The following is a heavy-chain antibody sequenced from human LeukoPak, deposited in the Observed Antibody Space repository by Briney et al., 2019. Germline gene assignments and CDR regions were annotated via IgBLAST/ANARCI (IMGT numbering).Heavy chain of an antibody. CDR3: ARVYAEYYGSGSYYDY. Sequence: SQTLSLTCTVSGGSISSGGYYWSWIRQHPGKGLEWIGYIYYSGSTYYNPSLKSRVTISVDTSKNQFSLKLSSVTDPDTGREYCARVYAEYYGSGSYYDYWGQGTLVTVSS. V-gene: IGHV4-31*03. CDR1: GGSISSGGYY. CDR2: IYYSGST. D-gene: IGHD3-10*01. J-gene: IGHJ4*02.